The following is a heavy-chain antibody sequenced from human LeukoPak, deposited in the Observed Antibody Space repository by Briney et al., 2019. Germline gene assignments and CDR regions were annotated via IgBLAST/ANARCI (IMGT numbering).Heavy chain of an antibody. D-gene: IGHD2-21*02. CDR3: GKWGAWRLPGTNYYYYYGLDV. Sequence: GGSLRPSCAASGFAVISSYMSWVRQAPGKGLEWVAGTTSYADSVTGRFSISRDNSRNTLYLQMHSLRVEDTAVYYCGKWGAWRLPGTNYYYYYGLDVWGQGTTVTVSS. V-gene: IGHV3-66*01. CDR2: TT. J-gene: IGHJ6*02. CDR1: GFAVISSY.